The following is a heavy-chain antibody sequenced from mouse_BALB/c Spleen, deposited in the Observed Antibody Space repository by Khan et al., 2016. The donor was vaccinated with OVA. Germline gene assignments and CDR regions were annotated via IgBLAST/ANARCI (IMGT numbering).Heavy chain of an antibody. CDR3: ARQPYYHYYIMDY. D-gene: IGHD2-10*01. J-gene: IGHJ4*01. CDR2: IWSDGST. CDR1: GFSLTNYG. V-gene: IGHV2-6-1*01. Sequence: QVQLKESGPGLVAPSQSLSITCTISGFSLTNYGVHWVRQPPGKGLEWLVVIWSDGSTTYNSALNSRLSISKDNSKSQVFLKMNSLQTDDTAMYYCARQPYYHYYIMDYWGRGTSVTVSS.